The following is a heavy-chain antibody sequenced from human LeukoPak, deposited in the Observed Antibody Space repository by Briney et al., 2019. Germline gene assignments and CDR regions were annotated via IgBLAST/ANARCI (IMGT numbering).Heavy chain of an antibody. J-gene: IGHJ6*02. CDR3: AREEQQLGLFSMDV. V-gene: IGHV3-66*01. CDR1: GLTVSSNY. Sequence: PGGSLRLSCAASGLTVSSNYMSWVRQAPGKGLEWVSVIYSGGSTYYADSVKGRFTISRDNSKNTLYLQMNSLRAEDTAVYYCAREEQQLGLFSMDVWGQGTTATVSS. D-gene: IGHD6-13*01. CDR2: IYSGGST.